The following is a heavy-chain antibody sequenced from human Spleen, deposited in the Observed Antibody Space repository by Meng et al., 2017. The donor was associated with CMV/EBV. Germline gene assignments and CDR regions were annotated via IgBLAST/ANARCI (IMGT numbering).Heavy chain of an antibody. V-gene: IGHV3-53*01. D-gene: IGHD3-10*01. CDR3: ARGGTASGSGYYYYGMDV. CDR2: LYSGGST. Sequence: GGSLRLSCAASGFTVSRECMSWVRQAPGKGLEWVSVLYSGGSTYYTESVKGRFTISRDNAKNSLYLQMNSLRAEDTAVYYCARGGTASGSGYYYYGMDVWGQGTTVTVSS. J-gene: IGHJ6*02. CDR1: GFTVSREC.